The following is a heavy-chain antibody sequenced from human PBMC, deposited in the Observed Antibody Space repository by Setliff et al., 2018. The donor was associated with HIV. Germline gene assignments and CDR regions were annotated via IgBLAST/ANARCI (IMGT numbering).Heavy chain of an antibody. V-gene: IGHV4-4*07. Sequence: SETLSLTCTVSNVSINSYYWSWIRQPAGRALEWIGRISSSGRTNYNPSLKSRVTLSVDTSKNQFSLKVTSVTAADAAVYYCAREIQFSATTYYYYYMDDWGRGTTVTVSS. J-gene: IGHJ6*03. CDR1: NVSINSYY. CDR2: ISSSGRT. D-gene: IGHD5-18*01. CDR3: AREIQFSATTYYYYYMDD.